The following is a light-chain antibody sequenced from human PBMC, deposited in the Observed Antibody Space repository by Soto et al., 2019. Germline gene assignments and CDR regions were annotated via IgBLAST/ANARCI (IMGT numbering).Light chain of an antibody. CDR1: SSDIGGYNY. CDR3: SSYTSSSNLV. J-gene: IGLJ1*01. V-gene: IGLV2-14*01. Sequence: QSVLTQPASVSGSPGQSITISCTGTSSDIGGYNYVSWYQQHPGKAPKLMIHEVSNRPSGISNRFSGSKSGNTASLTISGLQAEDEADYYCSSYTSSSNLVFGTGTKVTVL. CDR2: EVS.